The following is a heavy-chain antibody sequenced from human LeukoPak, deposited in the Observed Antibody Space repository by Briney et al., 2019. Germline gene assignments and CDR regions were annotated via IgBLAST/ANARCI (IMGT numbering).Heavy chain of an antibody. J-gene: IGHJ5*02. V-gene: IGHV4-38-2*02. CDR2: IYHTGST. CDR3: ARESSRDCDTTSCYEVFDP. Sequence: SETLSLTCTVSGYSISSGYYWGWIRQPPGKGLEWIGSIYHTGSTYYNPSLKSRVTISVDTSKNQFSLKVRSVTAADTAVYYCARESSRDCDTTSCYEVFDPWGHGTLVTVSS. D-gene: IGHD2-2*01. CDR1: GYSISSGYY.